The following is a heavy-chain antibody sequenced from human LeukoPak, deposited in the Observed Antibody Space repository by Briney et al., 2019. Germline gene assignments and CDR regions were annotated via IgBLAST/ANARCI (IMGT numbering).Heavy chain of an antibody. D-gene: IGHD3-9*01. Sequence: RSGGSLRLSCAASGFTFDDYAMHWVRQAPGKGLEWVSGISWNSGSIGYADSVKGRFTISRDNAKNSLYLQMNSLRAEDTALYYCAKDRGLYDILTGFDYWGQGTLATVSS. CDR3: AKDRGLYDILTGFDY. CDR2: ISWNSGSI. V-gene: IGHV3-9*01. J-gene: IGHJ4*02. CDR1: GFTFDDYA.